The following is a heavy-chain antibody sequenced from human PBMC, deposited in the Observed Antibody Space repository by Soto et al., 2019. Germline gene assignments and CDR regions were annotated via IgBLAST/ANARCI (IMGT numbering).Heavy chain of an antibody. CDR1: GGSFSGYY. Sequence: QVQLQRWGAGLLKPSETLSLTCAVYGGSFSGYYWSWIRQPPGKGLEWIGEINHRGRTNYNPSLKSRVTISVDTSKNQFSLKLSSVTAADTAVYYCARGLEIPAASALGCWFDPWGQGTLVTVSS. CDR3: ARGLEIPAASALGCWFDP. D-gene: IGHD2-2*01. V-gene: IGHV4-34*01. CDR2: INHRGRT. J-gene: IGHJ5*02.